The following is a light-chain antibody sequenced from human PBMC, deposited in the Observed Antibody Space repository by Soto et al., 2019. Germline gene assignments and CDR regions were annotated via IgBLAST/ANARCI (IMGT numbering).Light chain of an antibody. CDR2: KAS. V-gene: IGKV1-5*03. CDR3: QQYNSYPYT. CDR1: QGISMR. Sequence: DIQMTQSPSTLSASVGDRVTITCRASQGISMRLAWYQQKAGKTPKLLICKASILGSGIPSRFSGSGSGTEFTLTNNSLQPDDFATYYCQQYNSYPYTFGKGTKLEIK. J-gene: IGKJ2*01.